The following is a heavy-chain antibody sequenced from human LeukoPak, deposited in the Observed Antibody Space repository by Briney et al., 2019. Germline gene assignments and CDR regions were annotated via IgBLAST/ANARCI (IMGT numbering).Heavy chain of an antibody. D-gene: IGHD6-19*01. V-gene: IGHV3-30-3*01. J-gene: IGHJ4*02. Sequence: GGSLRLSCAASGFTFSSYAMHWVRQAPGKGLEWVAVISYDGSNKYYADSVEGRFTISRDNSKNTLYLQMNSLRAEDTAVYYCARDSSGWYLDYWGQGTLVTVSS. CDR1: GFTFSSYA. CDR2: ISYDGSNK. CDR3: ARDSSGWYLDY.